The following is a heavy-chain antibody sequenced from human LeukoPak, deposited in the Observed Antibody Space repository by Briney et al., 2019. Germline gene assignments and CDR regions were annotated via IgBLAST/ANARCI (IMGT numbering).Heavy chain of an antibody. Sequence: GGSLRLSCAASGFTVSTNYMSWVRQAPGKGLEWVSIICSGGTTYYADSVKGRFTISRDNSKNTLYLQMNSLRAEDTAVYYCARGGGYGGTSGYFDYWGQGTLVTVSS. V-gene: IGHV3-53*01. CDR2: ICSGGTT. CDR1: GFTVSTNY. CDR3: ARGGGYGGTSGYFDY. D-gene: IGHD4-23*01. J-gene: IGHJ4*02.